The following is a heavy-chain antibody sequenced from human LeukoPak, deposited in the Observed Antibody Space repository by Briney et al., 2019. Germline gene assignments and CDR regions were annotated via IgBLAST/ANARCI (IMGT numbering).Heavy chain of an antibody. Sequence: GGSLRLSCAASGFTFSSYAMSWVRQAPGKGLEWVSAISGSGGSTYYADSVKGRFTISRDNSKNTLYLQMNSLRAEDTALYYCTREPINGDCQFDYWGQGTLVTASS. CDR2: ISGSGGST. CDR1: GFTFSSYA. V-gene: IGHV3-23*01. D-gene: IGHD2-21*02. CDR3: TREPINGDCQFDY. J-gene: IGHJ4*02.